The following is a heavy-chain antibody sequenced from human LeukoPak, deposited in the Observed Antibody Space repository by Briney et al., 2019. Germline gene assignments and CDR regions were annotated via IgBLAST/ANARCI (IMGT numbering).Heavy chain of an antibody. Sequence: GGSLRLSCAASGFTFSDYYMSWIRQAPGKGLEWVSYISSSSSYTNYADSVKGRFTISRDNAKNSLYLQMNSLRAEDTVVYYCAREMGQYGGYSDYWGQGTLVTVSS. CDR2: ISSSSSYT. CDR3: AREMGQYGGYSDY. V-gene: IGHV3-11*05. J-gene: IGHJ4*02. D-gene: IGHD4/OR15-4a*01. CDR1: GFTFSDYY.